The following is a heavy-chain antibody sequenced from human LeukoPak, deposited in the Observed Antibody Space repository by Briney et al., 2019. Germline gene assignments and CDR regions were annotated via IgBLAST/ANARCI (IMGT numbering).Heavy chain of an antibody. J-gene: IGHJ4*02. Sequence: GGSLRLSCAASGFTFSSYSMNWVRQAPGKGLEWVSSISSSSSYIYYADSVKGRFTISRDNAKNSLYLQMNSLRAEDTDVYYCARSLWFGEPFLFDCWGQGTLVTVSS. D-gene: IGHD3-10*01. CDR3: ARSLWFGEPFLFDC. V-gene: IGHV3-21*01. CDR2: ISSSSSYI. CDR1: GFTFSSYS.